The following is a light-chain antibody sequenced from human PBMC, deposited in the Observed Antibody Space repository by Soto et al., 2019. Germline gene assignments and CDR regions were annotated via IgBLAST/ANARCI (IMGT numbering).Light chain of an antibody. CDR2: DVG. CDR1: SSDVGGYNY. V-gene: IGLV2-14*03. CDR3: SSHTTSNFRQTV. J-gene: IGLJ1*01. Sequence: QSVLTQPASVSGSPGQSITISCTGTSSDVGGYNYVSWYQHHPGKAPKLIIFDVGNRPSGVSIPFSGSKSGNTASLTISGLQPEDESFYYCSSHTTSNFRQTVFGTATLVTV.